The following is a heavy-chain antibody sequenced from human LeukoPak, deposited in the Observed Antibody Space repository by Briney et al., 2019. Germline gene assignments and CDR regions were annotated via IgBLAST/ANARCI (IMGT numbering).Heavy chain of an antibody. V-gene: IGHV1-18*01. CDR2: ISAYNGNT. J-gene: IGHJ5*02. CDR1: GGTFSSYA. Sequence: ASVKVSCKASGGTFSSYAISWVRQAPGQGLEWMGWISAYNGNTNYAQKLQGRVTMTTDTSTSTAYMELRSLRSDDTAVYYCARSVNYYGSGSYSWFDPWGQGTLVTVSS. CDR3: ARSVNYYGSGSYSWFDP. D-gene: IGHD3-10*01.